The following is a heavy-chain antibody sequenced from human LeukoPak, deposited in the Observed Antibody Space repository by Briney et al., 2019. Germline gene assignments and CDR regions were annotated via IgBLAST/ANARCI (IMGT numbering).Heavy chain of an antibody. V-gene: IGHV4-59*01. J-gene: IGHJ6*03. CDR1: GGSISSYY. Sequence: ASETLSLTCTVSGGSISSYYWSWIRQPPGKGLVWIGYIHYSGSTNYNPSLKSRVTISVDTSKNQFSLKLSSVTAADTAVYYCARDWGVSARPGYMDVWGKGTTATVSS. D-gene: IGHD6-6*01. CDR3: ARDWGVSARPGYMDV. CDR2: IHYSGST.